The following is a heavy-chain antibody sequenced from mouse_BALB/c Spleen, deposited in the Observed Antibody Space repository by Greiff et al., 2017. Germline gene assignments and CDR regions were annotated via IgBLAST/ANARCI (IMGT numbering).Heavy chain of an antibody. CDR1: GFSFTGYG. D-gene: IGHD1-1*01. J-gene: IGHJ3*01. Sequence: QVQLKESGPGLVAPSQSLSITCTVSGFSFTGYGVNWVRQPPGKGLEWLGMIWGDGSTDYNSALKSRLSISKDNSKSQVFLKMNSQQTDDTARYYCARDKNYYGSSYGPWFAYWGQGTLVTVSA. CDR3: ARDKNYYGSSYGPWFAY. V-gene: IGHV2-6-7*01. CDR2: IWGDGST.